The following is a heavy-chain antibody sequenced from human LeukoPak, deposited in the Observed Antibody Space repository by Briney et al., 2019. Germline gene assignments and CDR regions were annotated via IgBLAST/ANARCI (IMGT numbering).Heavy chain of an antibody. J-gene: IGHJ4*02. D-gene: IGHD1-26*01. V-gene: IGHV1-69*05. CDR3: AREIPYSGSYLGFDY. CDR2: IIPIFGTA. Sequence: ASVKVSCKASGGTFISYAISWVRQAPGQGLEWMGGIIPIFGTANYAQKFQGRVTITTDESTSTAYMELSSLRSEDTAVYYCAREIPYSGSYLGFDYWGQGTLVTVSS. CDR1: GGTFISYA.